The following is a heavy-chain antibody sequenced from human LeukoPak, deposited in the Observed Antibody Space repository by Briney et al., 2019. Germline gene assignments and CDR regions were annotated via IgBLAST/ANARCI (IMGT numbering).Heavy chain of an antibody. CDR3: ARGPQFSGPGWFDP. CDR2: ITFSSSHI. J-gene: IGHJ5*02. D-gene: IGHD3-10*01. Sequence: GGSLRLSCAASGFTFSSYSMNWVRQAPGKGLECASSITFSSSHIYYADSVKGRFTISRDNTKDSLYLQMNSLRAEDTAIYYCARGPQFSGPGWFDPWGQGTLVTVSS. V-gene: IGHV3-21*01. CDR1: GFTFSSYS.